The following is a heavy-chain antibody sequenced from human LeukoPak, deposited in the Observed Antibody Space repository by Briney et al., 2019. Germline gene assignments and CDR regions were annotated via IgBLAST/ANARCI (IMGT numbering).Heavy chain of an antibody. J-gene: IGHJ3*02. V-gene: IGHV3-7*01. CDR2: IKEDGSKN. CDR3: ARDLAWITGTSDAFDI. Sequence: GGSLRLSCAASGFRFNTYWMSWVRQAPGKGLEWVADIKEDGSKNYYVDSMKGRFTISRDNAKNSLYLQMNSLRVEDTAVYYCARDLAWITGTSDAFDIWGQGTMVTVSS. D-gene: IGHD1-20*01. CDR1: GFRFNTYW.